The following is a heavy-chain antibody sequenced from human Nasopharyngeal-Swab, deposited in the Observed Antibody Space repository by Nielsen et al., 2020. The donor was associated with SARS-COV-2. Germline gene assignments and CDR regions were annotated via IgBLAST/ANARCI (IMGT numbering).Heavy chain of an antibody. Sequence: GESLKISCAASGFTFGSYSMNWVRQAPGKGLEWVSSISSSSSYIYYADSVKGRFTISRDNAKNSLYLQMNSLRAEDTAVYYCARALPDTYCGGDCYYNWGQGTLVTVSS. CDR1: GFTFGSYS. CDR2: ISSSSSYI. CDR3: ARALPDTYCGGDCYYN. D-gene: IGHD2-21*02. J-gene: IGHJ4*02. V-gene: IGHV3-21*01.